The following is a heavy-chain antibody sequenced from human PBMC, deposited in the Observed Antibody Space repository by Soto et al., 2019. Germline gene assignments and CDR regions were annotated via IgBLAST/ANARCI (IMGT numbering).Heavy chain of an antibody. V-gene: IGHV4-39*01. J-gene: IGHJ4*02. CDR1: GGSISSSSYY. CDR3: ARLVDSSGYYWYFDY. D-gene: IGHD3-22*01. CDR2: IYNSGST. Sequence: SETLSLTCTVSGGSISSSSYYWGWIRQPPGKGLEWIGSIYNSGSTYYNPSLKSRVTISVDTSKNQFSLKLSSVTAADTAVYYCARLVDSSGYYWYFDYWGQGTLVIVSS.